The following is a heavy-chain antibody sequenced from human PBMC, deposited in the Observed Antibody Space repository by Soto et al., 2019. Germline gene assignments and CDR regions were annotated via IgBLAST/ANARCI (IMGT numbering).Heavy chain of an antibody. J-gene: IGHJ4*02. V-gene: IGHV5-51*01. Sequence: GESLKISCKGSGYSFTSYWTGWVRQMPGKGLEWMGIIYPGDSDTRYSPSFQGQVTISADKSISTAYLQWSSLKASDTAMYYCARRYYYDSTTYSTFDHWGQGTLVTVSS. D-gene: IGHD3-22*01. CDR2: IYPGDSDT. CDR1: GYSFTSYW. CDR3: ARRYYYDSTTYSTFDH.